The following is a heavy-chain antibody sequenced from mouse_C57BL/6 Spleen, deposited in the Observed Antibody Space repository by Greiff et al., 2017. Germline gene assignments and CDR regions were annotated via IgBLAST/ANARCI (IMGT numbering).Heavy chain of an antibody. CDR2: IWRGGST. D-gene: IGHD1-2*01. V-gene: IGHV2-5*01. J-gene: IGHJ4*01. Sequence: VKLVESGPGLVQPSQSLSITCTVSGFSLTSYGVHWVRQSPGKGLEWLGVIWRGGSTDYNAAFMSRLSITKDNSKSQVFFKMNRLQADDTAIYYCAKGGYGGYVMDYWGQGTSVTVSS. CDR3: AKGGYGGYVMDY. CDR1: GFSLTSYG.